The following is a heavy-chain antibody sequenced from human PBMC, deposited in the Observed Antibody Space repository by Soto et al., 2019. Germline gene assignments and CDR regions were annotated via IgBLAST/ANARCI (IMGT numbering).Heavy chain of an antibody. CDR3: ARQASYWHGGGGWIDP. V-gene: IGHV3-13*01. CDR1: GFTFSAYV. CDR2: IGTQHDT. J-gene: IGHJ5*02. D-gene: IGHD2-8*02. Sequence: EVQLVESGGGLVQPGGSLRLSCAASGFTFSAYVMHWVRQATGKGLEWVSAIGTQHDTYYPESVKGRFTISRENAKNSLYLQMNSLRAGDTAVYYCARQASYWHGGGGWIDPWGQGTLVTVSS.